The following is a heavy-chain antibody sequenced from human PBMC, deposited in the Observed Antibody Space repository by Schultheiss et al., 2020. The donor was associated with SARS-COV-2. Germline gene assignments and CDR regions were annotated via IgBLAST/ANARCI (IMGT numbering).Heavy chain of an antibody. D-gene: IGHD1-26*01. J-gene: IGHJ3*02. V-gene: IGHV4-59*01. CDR1: GGSISRYY. CDR2: IYYSGST. Sequence: SETLSLTCTVSGGSISRYYWSWIRQPPGKGLEWIGYIYYSGSTNYNPSLKSRVTISTDTSKNQFSLKLSSVTAADTAVYYCARANGSYRDDAFDIWGRGTMVTVSS. CDR3: ARANGSYRDDAFDI.